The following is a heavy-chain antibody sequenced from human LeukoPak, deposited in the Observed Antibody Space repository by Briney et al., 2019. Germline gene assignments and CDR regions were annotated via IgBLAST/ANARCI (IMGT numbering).Heavy chain of an antibody. V-gene: IGHV3-23*01. J-gene: IGHJ4*02. D-gene: IGHD6-13*01. Sequence: AGGSLRLSCAASGFTFSSYAMSWVRQAPGKGLEWVSAISGSGGSTYYADSVKGRFTISRDNSKNTLYLQMNSLRAEDTAVYYCAKDTSIINAGILDYWGQGTLVTVSS. CDR3: AKDTSIINAGILDY. CDR2: ISGSGGST. CDR1: GFTFSSYA.